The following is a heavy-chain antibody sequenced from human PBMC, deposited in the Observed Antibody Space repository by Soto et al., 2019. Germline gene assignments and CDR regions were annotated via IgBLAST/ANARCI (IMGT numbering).Heavy chain of an antibody. CDR2: ISSSSSYI. Sequence: EVQLVESGGGLVKPGGSLRLSCAASGFTFSSYSMNWVRQAPGKGLEWVSSISSSSSYIYYADSVKGRFTISRDNAKNSLYLQRNSLRAEDTAVYYCARAGLNSPFDYWGQGTLVTVSS. CDR3: ARAGLNSPFDY. J-gene: IGHJ4*02. CDR1: GFTFSSYS. V-gene: IGHV3-21*01. D-gene: IGHD1-20*01.